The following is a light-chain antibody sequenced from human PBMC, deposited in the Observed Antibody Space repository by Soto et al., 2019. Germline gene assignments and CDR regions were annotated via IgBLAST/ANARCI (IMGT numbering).Light chain of an antibody. CDR1: SSDVGGYNY. Sequence: QSALTQPASVSGSPGQSITISCTGTSSDVGGYNYVSWYQQHPGKAPKLMIYAVSYRPSGVSNRFSGSKSGNTPSLTISGLQTEDEADYYCNSYTSSNTLYVFGTGTKVPVL. V-gene: IGLV2-14*01. CDR3: NSYTSSNTLYV. J-gene: IGLJ1*01. CDR2: AVS.